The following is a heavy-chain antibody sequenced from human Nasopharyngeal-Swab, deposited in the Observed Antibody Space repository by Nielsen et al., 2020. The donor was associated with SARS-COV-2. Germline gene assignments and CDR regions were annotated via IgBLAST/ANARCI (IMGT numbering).Heavy chain of an antibody. CDR1: GFTFDDYG. CDR2: INWNGGST. D-gene: IGHD6-19*01. J-gene: IGHJ4*02. Sequence: GESLKISCAASGFTFDDYGMSWVRQAPGKGLEWVSGINWNGGSTGYADSVKGRVTISRDNSKNTLYLQVSSLRAEDTAMYYCAKGGGWLYYFDFWGQGTLVTVSS. V-gene: IGHV3-20*04. CDR3: AKGGGWLYYFDF.